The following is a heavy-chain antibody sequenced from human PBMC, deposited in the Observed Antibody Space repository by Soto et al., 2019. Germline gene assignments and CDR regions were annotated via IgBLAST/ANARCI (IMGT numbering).Heavy chain of an antibody. Sequence: ASVKVSCKPSGYTLNTYYLHWVRQAPGQGLEWMGIINPSGGSTSYAQKFQGRVTMTRDTSTSTVYMELSSLRSEDTAVYYCARDGSGSYRENDYWGQGTLVTVSS. CDR2: INPSGGST. J-gene: IGHJ4*02. V-gene: IGHV1-46*02. CDR3: ARDGSGSYRENDY. CDR1: GYTLNTYY. D-gene: IGHD3-10*01.